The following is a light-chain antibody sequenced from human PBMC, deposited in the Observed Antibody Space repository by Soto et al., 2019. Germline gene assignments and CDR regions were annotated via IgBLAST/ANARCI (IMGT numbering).Light chain of an antibody. Sequence: EIVLTQSPGTLSLCPGERATLSCRASQSFSSSYLAWYQQKPGQAPRLLIYGASNRATGIPDRFSGSGSGTDFTLTISRLEPEDFAVYYCQQYGSAPAWTFGQGTKVEIK. CDR2: GAS. V-gene: IGKV3-20*01. CDR3: QQYGSAPAWT. J-gene: IGKJ1*01. CDR1: QSFSSSY.